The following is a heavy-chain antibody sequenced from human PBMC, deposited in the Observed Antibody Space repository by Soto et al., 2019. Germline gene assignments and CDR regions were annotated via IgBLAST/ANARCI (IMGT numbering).Heavy chain of an antibody. CDR1: GGTFGSYA. Sequence: SVKVSCKASGGTFGSYAISWVRQAPGQGLEWMGGIIPIFGTANYAQKFQGRVTITADESTSTAYVELSSLRSEDTAVYYCARVWGQRPAAFDICGQGTMVTVSS. D-gene: IGHD3-16*01. CDR3: ARVWGQRPAAFDI. CDR2: IIPIFGTA. J-gene: IGHJ3*02. V-gene: IGHV1-69*13.